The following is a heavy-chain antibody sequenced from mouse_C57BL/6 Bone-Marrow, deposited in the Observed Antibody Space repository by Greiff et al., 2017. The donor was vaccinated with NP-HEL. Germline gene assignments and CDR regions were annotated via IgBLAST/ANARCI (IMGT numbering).Heavy chain of an antibody. J-gene: IGHJ4*01. V-gene: IGHV5-6*01. CDR1: GFTFSSYG. CDR2: ISSGGGYT. CDR3: ARHLRAMDY. Sequence: EVKLMESGGDLVKPGGSLKLSCAASGFTFSSYGMSWVRQTPDKRLEWVATISSGGGYTYYPDSVKGRFTISRDNAKNTLYLQMSSLKSEDTAMYYCARHLRAMDYWGQGTSVTVSS.